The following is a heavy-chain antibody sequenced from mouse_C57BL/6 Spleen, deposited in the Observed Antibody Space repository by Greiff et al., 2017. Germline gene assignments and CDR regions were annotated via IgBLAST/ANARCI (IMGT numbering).Heavy chain of an antibody. Sequence: QVQLQQSGAELARPGASVKLSCKASGYTFTSYGISWVKQRTGQGLEWIGEIYPRSGNTYYNEKFKGKATLTADKSSSTAYMELRSLTSEDSAVYFCARKNELSYAMDYWGQGTSVTVSS. CDR2: IYPRSGNT. J-gene: IGHJ4*01. V-gene: IGHV1-81*01. D-gene: IGHD4-1*01. CDR1: GYTFTSYG. CDR3: ARKNELSYAMDY.